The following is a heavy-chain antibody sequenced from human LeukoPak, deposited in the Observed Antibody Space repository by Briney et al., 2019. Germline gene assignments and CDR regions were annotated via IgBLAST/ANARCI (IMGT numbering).Heavy chain of an antibody. J-gene: IGHJ3*02. Sequence: PGRSLRLSCAASGFTFSSYGMHWVRQAPGKGLEWVAFIRYDGSNKYYADSVKGRFTISRDNAKKSLYLQMNSLRADDTAVYYCARGASVVAGNDNAFDIWGQGTMVTVSS. V-gene: IGHV3-33*01. CDR1: GFTFSSYG. CDR2: IRYDGSNK. D-gene: IGHD6-19*01. CDR3: ARGASVVAGNDNAFDI.